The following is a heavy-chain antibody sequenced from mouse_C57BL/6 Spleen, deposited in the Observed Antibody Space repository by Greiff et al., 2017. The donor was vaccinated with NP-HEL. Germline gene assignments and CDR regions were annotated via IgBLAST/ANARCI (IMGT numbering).Heavy chain of an antibody. CDR3: ARSFITTVDEYFDV. CDR1: GYTFTSYW. Sequence: QVQLQQPGAELVMPGASVKLSCKASGYTFTSYWMHWVKQRPGQGLEWIGEIDPSDSYTNYNQKFKGKSTLTVDKSSSTAYMQLSSLTSEDSAVYYCARSFITTVDEYFDVWGTGTTVTVSS. D-gene: IGHD1-1*01. J-gene: IGHJ1*03. V-gene: IGHV1-69*01. CDR2: IDPSDSYT.